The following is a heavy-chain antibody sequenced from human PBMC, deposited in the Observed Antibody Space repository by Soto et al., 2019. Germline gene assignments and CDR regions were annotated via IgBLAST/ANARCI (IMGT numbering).Heavy chain of an antibody. CDR3: ARDHIAVAGQGAFDI. Sequence: PGGSLRLSCAASGFTFSSYWMHWVRQAPGKGLVWVSRINSDGSSTSYADSVKGRFTISRDNAKNTLYLQMNSLRAEDTAVYYCARDHIAVAGQGAFDIWGQGTMVTV. CDR2: INSDGSST. V-gene: IGHV3-74*01. J-gene: IGHJ3*02. CDR1: GFTFSSYW. D-gene: IGHD6-19*01.